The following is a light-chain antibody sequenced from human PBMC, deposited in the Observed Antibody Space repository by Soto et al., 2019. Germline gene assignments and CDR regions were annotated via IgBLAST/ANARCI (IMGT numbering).Light chain of an antibody. CDR3: QQYHKWPLT. CDR1: QSVSSN. J-gene: IGKJ4*01. CDR2: RAS. V-gene: IGKV3-15*01. Sequence: EILMTQSPATLSVSPGERATLSCRASQSVSSNLAWYQHKPGQAPRLLIYRASTRATGVPARFSGSGSGTEFTLTISSLQSEDFAVYYCQQYHKWPLTFGGGTKAEIK.